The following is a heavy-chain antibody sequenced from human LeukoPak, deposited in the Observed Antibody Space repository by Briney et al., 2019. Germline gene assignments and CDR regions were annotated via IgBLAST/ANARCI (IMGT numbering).Heavy chain of an antibody. CDR1: GFTFSSYW. J-gene: IGHJ4*02. Sequence: GGSLRLSCAASGFTFSSYWMHWVRQAPGKGLVWVSRINSDGSGTSYADSVKGRFTISRDNAKNTVYLQMNSLRAEDTAVYYCAKGDGSFDYWGQGTLVTVSS. CDR2: INSDGSGT. CDR3: AKGDGSFDY. V-gene: IGHV3-74*01. D-gene: IGHD3-16*01.